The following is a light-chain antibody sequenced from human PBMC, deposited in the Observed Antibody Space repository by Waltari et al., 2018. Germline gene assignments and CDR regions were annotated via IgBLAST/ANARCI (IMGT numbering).Light chain of an antibody. J-gene: IGKJ2*03. Sequence: VILTQSPATLSLSPGERATLSCRASQSVSSYLAWYQQKPGQAPRLFIQSASSRATGIPDRFSGSGSGTEFTLTISSLEPEDVGIYHCYQHSSGYSFGQGTKVEIK. CDR3: YQHSSGYS. V-gene: IGKV3-11*01. CDR1: QSVSSY. CDR2: SAS.